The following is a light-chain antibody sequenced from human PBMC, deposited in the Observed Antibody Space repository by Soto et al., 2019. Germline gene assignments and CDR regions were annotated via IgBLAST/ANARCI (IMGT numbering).Light chain of an antibody. V-gene: IGKV1-6*01. J-gene: IGKJ2*01. CDR1: QGIGTD. CDR2: AAS. CDR3: LQDYGYPQT. Sequence: AIQMTQSPSSLSASVGDRVTITCRASQGIGTDLGWYQQKPGKAPNLLISAASSLQSGVPSRFSGSGSGTDFTLTISSLQPEDFATYYCLQDYGYPQTFGQGTNLEIK.